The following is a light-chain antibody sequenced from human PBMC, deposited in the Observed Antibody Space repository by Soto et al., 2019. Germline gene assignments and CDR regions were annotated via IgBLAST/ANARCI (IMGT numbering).Light chain of an antibody. Sequence: EIVLTQSPGTLSLSPGERATLSCRASQSVSSSYLAWFQQKPGQAPRLLIYGASYRDTGIPDRFSGSGSRTDFTLTISRLEPEDFAVYYCQQYGSSSYTFGQGTRLEIK. CDR2: GAS. CDR3: QQYGSSSYT. CDR1: QSVSSSY. J-gene: IGKJ2*01. V-gene: IGKV3-20*01.